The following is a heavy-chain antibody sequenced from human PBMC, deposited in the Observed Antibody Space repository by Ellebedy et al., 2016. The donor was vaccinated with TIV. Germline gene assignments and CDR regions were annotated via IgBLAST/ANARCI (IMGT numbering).Heavy chain of an antibody. V-gene: IGHV3-23*01. CDR2: LSFSGGST. CDR3: AKGDRNSGWYE. J-gene: IGHJ4*02. D-gene: IGHD6-19*01. Sequence: GESLKISXAASGFTFSTYVMSWVRQAPGRGLDWVSDLSFSGGSTNYADSVKGRFTISRDNSKNMLYLQMNSLRADDTAVYYCAKGDRNSGWYEWGQGALVTVSS. CDR1: GFTFSTYV.